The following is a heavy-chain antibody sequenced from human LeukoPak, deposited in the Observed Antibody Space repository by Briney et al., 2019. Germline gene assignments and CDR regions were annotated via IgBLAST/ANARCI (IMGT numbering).Heavy chain of an antibody. V-gene: IGHV3-7*01. Sequence: GGSLRLSCAASGFTFSGYWMSWVRQAPEKGLEWVANIKEDGSEKYYVDSVKGRFTISRDNAKNSLYLQMNSLRAEDTAIYYCARDKGVVGTLAPWGQGTLVTVSS. CDR3: ARDKGVVGTLAP. J-gene: IGHJ5*02. CDR1: GFTFSGYW. D-gene: IGHD1-26*01. CDR2: IKEDGSEK.